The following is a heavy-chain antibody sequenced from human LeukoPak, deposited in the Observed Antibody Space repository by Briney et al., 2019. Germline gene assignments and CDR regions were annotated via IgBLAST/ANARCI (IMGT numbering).Heavy chain of an antibody. J-gene: IGHJ5*02. CDR3: ARRGSGLDWFDP. D-gene: IGHD6-19*01. V-gene: IGHV4-39*01. CDR2: IFYSGGP. Sequence: SETLSLTCTVSGGSISSSSYYWGWIRQPPGKGLEWIGSIFYSGGPYYSPSLKSRVTISVDTSNNQFSLKLSSVTAADTAVYYCARRGSGLDWFDPWGQGTLVTVSS. CDR1: GGSISSSSYY.